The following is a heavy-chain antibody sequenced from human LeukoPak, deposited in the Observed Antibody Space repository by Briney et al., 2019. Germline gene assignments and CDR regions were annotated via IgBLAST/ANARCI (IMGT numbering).Heavy chain of an antibody. CDR1: GFTFSGFW. Sequence: GGSLRLSCAVSGFTFSGFWMSWSRQAPGKGLEWVASINSDGSEGYYADVVKGRFTISRDNAKNSLYLQINSLRAEDMAVYYCARSSYSSSSSVWGQGTMVTVSS. CDR2: INSDGSEG. D-gene: IGHD6-6*01. V-gene: IGHV3-7*03. CDR3: ARSSYSSSSSV. J-gene: IGHJ3*01.